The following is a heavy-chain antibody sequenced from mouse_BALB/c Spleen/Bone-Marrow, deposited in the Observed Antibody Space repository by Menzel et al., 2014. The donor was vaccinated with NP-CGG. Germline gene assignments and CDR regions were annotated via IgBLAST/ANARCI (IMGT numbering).Heavy chain of an antibody. CDR1: GYSFTGYC. J-gene: IGHJ2*01. CDR2: IYPYNGDT. D-gene: IGHD1-1*01. CDR3: VRVYYYGGSYFDY. V-gene: IGHV1-37*01. Sequence: VQLQQSGPGLVKPGAPVKISCKASGYSFTGYCMNWVKQSHGKSLEWIGRIYPYNGDTFYNQKFTGKATLTVAKSSSTPHMELLGLTTGVSAVYYGVRVYYYGGSYFDYWGQGTTLTVSS.